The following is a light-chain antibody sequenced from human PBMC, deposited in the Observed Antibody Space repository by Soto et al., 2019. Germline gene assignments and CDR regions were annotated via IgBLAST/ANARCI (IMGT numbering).Light chain of an antibody. J-gene: IGLJ1*01. Sequence: QSVLTQPASVSGSPGQSITISCTGSSNDVGGYNYVSWYQQHPGKAPKLILYEVSNRPSGVSHRFSGSKSANTASLTISGLQTEDEADYYCSSYTTSSSYVFGTGTQLTVL. CDR2: EVS. CDR3: SSYTTSSSYV. CDR1: SNDVGGYNY. V-gene: IGLV2-14*01.